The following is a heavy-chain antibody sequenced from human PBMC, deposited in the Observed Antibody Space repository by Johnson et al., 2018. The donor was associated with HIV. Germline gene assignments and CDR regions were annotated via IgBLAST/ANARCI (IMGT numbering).Heavy chain of an antibody. CDR1: GFTFSSYD. CDR2: IGTAGDT. J-gene: IGHJ3*02. D-gene: IGHD3-10*01. V-gene: IGHV3-13*01. CDR3: ARAGRFGELLYWYAFDI. Sequence: VQLVESGGGVVQPGGSLRLSCAASGFTFSSYDMHWVRQATGKGLEWVSSIGTAGDTYYPGSVKGRFTISRENAKNSLYLQMNSLRAGDTAVYYCARAGRFGELLYWYAFDIWGQGTMVTVSS.